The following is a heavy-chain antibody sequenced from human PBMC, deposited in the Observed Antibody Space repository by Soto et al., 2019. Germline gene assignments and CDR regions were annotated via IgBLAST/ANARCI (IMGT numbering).Heavy chain of an antibody. CDR1: GGTFSSYA. CDR3: ERNGITGTTEGNAFDI. V-gene: IGHV1-69*06. J-gene: IGHJ3*02. CDR2: IIPIFGTA. Sequence: QVQLVQSGAEVKKPGSSVKVSCKASGGTFSSYAISWVRQAPGQGLEWMGGIIPIFGTANYAQKFQGRVTITADKSTSTAYMELSRLRSEDTAVYYCERNGITGTTEGNAFDIWGQGTMVTVSS. D-gene: IGHD1-20*01.